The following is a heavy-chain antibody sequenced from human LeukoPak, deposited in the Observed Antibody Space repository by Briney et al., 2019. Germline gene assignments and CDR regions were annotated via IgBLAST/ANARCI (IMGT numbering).Heavy chain of an antibody. V-gene: IGHV4-34*01. CDR1: GGSFSGYY. CDR3: ARQLDTMVRGAYYGMDV. Sequence: SETLSLTCAVYGGSFSGYYWSWIRQPPGKGLEWIGEINHSGSTNYNPSLKSRVTISVDTSKNQFSLKLSSVTAADTAVYYCARQLDTMVRGAYYGMDVWGQGTTVTVSS. D-gene: IGHD3-10*01. J-gene: IGHJ6*02. CDR2: INHSGST.